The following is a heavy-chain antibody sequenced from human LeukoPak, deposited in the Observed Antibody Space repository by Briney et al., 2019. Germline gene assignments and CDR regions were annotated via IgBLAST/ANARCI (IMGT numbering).Heavy chain of an antibody. J-gene: IGHJ4*02. V-gene: IGHV3-30-3*01. CDR2: ISYDGTNK. CDR3: ARGFVLGAAKNYFDY. D-gene: IGHD2-21*02. Sequence: PGRSLRLSCAASGFTFTNYALHWVRQAPGNGLEWVAVISYDGTNKYYADSVKGRFTISRDNSKNTLSLQMNSLRAEDTALYYCARGFVLGAAKNYFDYWGQGALVTVSS. CDR1: GFTFTNYA.